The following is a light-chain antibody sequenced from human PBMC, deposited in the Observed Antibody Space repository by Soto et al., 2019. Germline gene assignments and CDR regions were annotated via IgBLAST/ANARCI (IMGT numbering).Light chain of an antibody. V-gene: IGLV2-14*01. CDR1: SSDVGGYNY. CDR2: EVS. Sequence: SALTQPASVSASPGQSITISCAGTSSDVGGYNYVSWYQQYPGKAPKLMIYEVSNRPSGVSNRFSGSKSGNTASLTISGLQAEDEADYYCNSYTSSSTWVFGGGTQLTVL. J-gene: IGLJ3*02. CDR3: NSYTSSSTWV.